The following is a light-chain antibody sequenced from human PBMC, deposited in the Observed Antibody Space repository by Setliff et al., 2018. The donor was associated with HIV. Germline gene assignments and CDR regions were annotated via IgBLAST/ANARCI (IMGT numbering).Light chain of an antibody. CDR1: SNDVGRYDL. J-gene: IGLJ1*01. V-gene: IGLV2-23*01. CDR3: CSNTGSNTFV. CDR2: QAT. Sequence: QSVLAQPASVSGPPGQSITISCTGTSNDVGRYDLVSWYQQYPARAPKLIIYQATRRPSGVSNRFSGSKSGNVASLTISGLQAEDEADYYCCSNTGSNTFVFGTGTKGTVL.